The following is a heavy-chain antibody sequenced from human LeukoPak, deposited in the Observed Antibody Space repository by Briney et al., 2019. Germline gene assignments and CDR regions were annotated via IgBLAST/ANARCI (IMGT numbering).Heavy chain of an antibody. CDR2: IYSGGST. CDR3: ARGGRVDYFDY. J-gene: IGHJ4*02. CDR1: GFTVSSNY. V-gene: IGHV3-66*01. Sequence: GSLRLFCAASGFTVSSNYINWVRPAPGKGLEWVSVIYSGGSTYYADSVKGRFTISRDNSKNTLYLQMNTLRAEDTAVYYCARGGRVDYFDYWGQGTLVTVSS.